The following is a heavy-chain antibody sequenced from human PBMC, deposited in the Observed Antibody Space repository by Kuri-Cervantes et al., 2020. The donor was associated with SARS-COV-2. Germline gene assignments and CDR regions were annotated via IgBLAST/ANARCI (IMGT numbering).Heavy chain of an antibody. Sequence: SETLSLTCTVSGGSISIGNYYWSWIRQHPGKGLEWIGYIYYSGSTYYNPSPKSRVTMSLDTSKNQFSLKLTSVSAADTAVYYCAREWKGRYSGTFTDYWGPGTLVTVSS. CDR3: AREWKGRYSGTFTDY. CDR1: GGSISIGNYY. D-gene: IGHD5-12*01. J-gene: IGHJ4*02. V-gene: IGHV4-31*03. CDR2: IYYSGST.